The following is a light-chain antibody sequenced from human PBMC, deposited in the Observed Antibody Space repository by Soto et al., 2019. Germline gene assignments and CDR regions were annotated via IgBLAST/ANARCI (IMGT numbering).Light chain of an antibody. Sequence: AIQMTQSPSSLSASVGDRVTITCRASQGIRNDLGWYQQKPGKAPKLLIYAASSLQSGVPSRFSGSGSGTDFTHTISNLQPEDFATYYCLQDYNYPWTFGQGTKVEIK. CDR3: LQDYNYPWT. CDR2: AAS. CDR1: QGIRND. J-gene: IGKJ1*01. V-gene: IGKV1-6*01.